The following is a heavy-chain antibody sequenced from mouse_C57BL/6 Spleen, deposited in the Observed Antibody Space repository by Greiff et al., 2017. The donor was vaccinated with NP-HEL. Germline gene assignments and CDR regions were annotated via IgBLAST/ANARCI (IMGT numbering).Heavy chain of an antibody. V-gene: IGHV1-82*01. Sequence: VQLQQSGPELVKPGASVKISCKASGYAFSSSWMNWVKQRPGKGLEWIGRIYPGDGDTNYNGKFKGKATLTADKSSSTAYMQLSSLTSEDSAVYFFARWDYDYDVWYAMDYWGQGTSVTVSS. D-gene: IGHD2-4*01. J-gene: IGHJ4*01. CDR1: GYAFSSSW. CDR3: ARWDYDYDVWYAMDY. CDR2: IYPGDGDT.